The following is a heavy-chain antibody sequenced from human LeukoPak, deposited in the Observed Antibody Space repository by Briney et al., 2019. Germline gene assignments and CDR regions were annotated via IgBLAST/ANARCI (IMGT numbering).Heavy chain of an antibody. CDR1: GGSIDTYY. CDR3: ARFQLRAIRGYYFDY. D-gene: IGHD2-21*01. J-gene: IGHJ4*02. CDR2: VFHTGST. Sequence: KSSETLSLTCTVSGGSIDTYYWNWIRQPPGKGLEWIGYVFHTGSTNYNPSLKSRVTISVDTSKNQFSLKLSSVTAADTAVYYCARFQLRAIRGYYFDYWGQGTLVTVSS. V-gene: IGHV4-59*01.